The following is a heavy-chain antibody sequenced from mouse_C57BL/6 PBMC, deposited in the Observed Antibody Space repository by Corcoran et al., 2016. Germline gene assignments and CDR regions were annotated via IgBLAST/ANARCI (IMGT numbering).Heavy chain of an antibody. CDR3: ARQQIYYGNPYAMDY. Sequence: QIQLQQSGPELVKPGASVKISCKASGYTFTDYYINWVKQRPGQGLEWIGWIYPGNGNTKYNEKFKGKATLTVDTSSSTAYMQLSSLTSEDSAVYFCARQQIYYGNPYAMDYWGQGTSVTVSS. CDR1: GYTFTDYY. V-gene: IGHV1-84*01. D-gene: IGHD2-1*01. J-gene: IGHJ4*01. CDR2: IYPGNGNT.